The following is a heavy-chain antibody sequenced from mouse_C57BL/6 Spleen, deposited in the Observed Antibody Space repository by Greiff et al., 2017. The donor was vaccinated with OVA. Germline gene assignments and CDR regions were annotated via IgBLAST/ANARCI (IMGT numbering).Heavy chain of an antibody. J-gene: IGHJ4*01. D-gene: IGHD1-1*01. Sequence: DVKLVESEGGLVQPGSSMKLSCTASGFTFSDYYMAWVRQVPEKGLEWVANINYDGSSTYYLDSLKSRFIISRDNAKNILYLQMSSLKSEDTATYYCARGYGGAMDYWGQGTSVTVSS. V-gene: IGHV5-16*01. CDR3: ARGYGGAMDY. CDR2: INYDGSST. CDR1: GFTFSDYY.